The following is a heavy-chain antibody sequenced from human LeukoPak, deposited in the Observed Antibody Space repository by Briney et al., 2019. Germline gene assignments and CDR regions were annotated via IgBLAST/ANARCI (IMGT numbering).Heavy chain of an antibody. CDR1: GFTFDDYA. CDR2: ISWNSGSI. D-gene: IGHD3-10*01. Sequence: GRSLRLSCAASGFTFDDYAMHWVRQAPGKGLEWVSGISWNSGSIGYADSVKGRFTIPRDNAKNSLYLQMNSLRAEDMALYYCAKDKGYGSGSYNYFDYWGQGTLVTVSS. V-gene: IGHV3-9*03. CDR3: AKDKGYGSGSYNYFDY. J-gene: IGHJ4*02.